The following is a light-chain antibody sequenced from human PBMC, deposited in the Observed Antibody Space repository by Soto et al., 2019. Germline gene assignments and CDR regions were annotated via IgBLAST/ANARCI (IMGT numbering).Light chain of an antibody. Sequence: QSVLTQPPSASGSPGQSVTISCTGTSSDVGGYNYVSWYQQHPGKAPKLMIYEVSKRPSGVPDRFSGSKSGNTASLTVSGLQAEDEADYYCSPYAGSRGMVFGGGTKLTVL. CDR1: SSDVGGYNY. V-gene: IGLV2-8*01. J-gene: IGLJ2*01. CDR2: EVS. CDR3: SPYAGSRGMV.